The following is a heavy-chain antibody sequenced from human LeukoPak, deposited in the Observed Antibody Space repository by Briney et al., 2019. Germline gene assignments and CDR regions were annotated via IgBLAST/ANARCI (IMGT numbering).Heavy chain of an antibody. V-gene: IGHV3-23*01. J-gene: IGHJ4*02. D-gene: IGHD5-18*01. CDR3: AKSHVDTAMVTGDY. CDR1: GFTFSNYA. Sequence: GGSLRLSCAASGFTFSNYAMSWVRQAPGKGLAWVSLITGSGGSTYYADSVKGRFTISRDNSKNTLYLQMNSLRAEDTAVYYCAKSHVDTAMVTGDYWGQGTLVTVSS. CDR2: ITGSGGST.